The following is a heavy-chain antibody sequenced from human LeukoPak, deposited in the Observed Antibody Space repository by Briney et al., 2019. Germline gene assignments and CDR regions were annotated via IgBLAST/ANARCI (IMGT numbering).Heavy chain of an antibody. CDR2: ISGSGIST. V-gene: IGHV3-23*01. J-gene: IGHJ4*02. D-gene: IGHD6-19*01. CDR1: GFTFRNYA. CDR3: AKDVDRRQWLVPTSFDY. Sequence: GGSLRLSCAASGFTFRNYAMSWVRQAPGMGLEWVSAISGSGISTYYADSVKGRFTTSRDNSKNMLYLQVNSLRAEDTAVYYCAKDVDRRQWLVPTSFDYWGQGTLVTVSS.